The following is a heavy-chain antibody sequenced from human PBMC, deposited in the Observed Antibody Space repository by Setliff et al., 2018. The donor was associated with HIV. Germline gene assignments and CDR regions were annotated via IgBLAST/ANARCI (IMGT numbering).Heavy chain of an antibody. CDR3: ARDREYYDSSGPLDY. J-gene: IGHJ4*02. Sequence: PGGSLRLSCAASGFTFSSYWMHWVRQAPGKGLVWVSRINSDGSSTSYADSVKGRFTISRDNAKNTLYLQMNSLRAEDTAVYYCARDREYYDSSGPLDYWGQGTLVTVSS. CDR1: GFTFSSYW. D-gene: IGHD3-22*01. V-gene: IGHV3-74*01. CDR2: INSDGSST.